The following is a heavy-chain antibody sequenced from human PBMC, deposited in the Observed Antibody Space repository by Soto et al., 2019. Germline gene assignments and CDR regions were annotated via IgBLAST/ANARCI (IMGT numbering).Heavy chain of an antibody. J-gene: IGHJ4*02. V-gene: IGHV1-2*04. D-gene: IGHD2-15*01. CDR2: INPNSGGT. CDR1: GYTFTGYY. Sequence: ASVKVSCKASGYTFTGYYMHWVRQAPGQGLEWMGWINPNSGGTNYAQKFQGWVTMTRDTSISTAYMELSRLRSDDTAVYYCARASSVVAATFDDWGQGTLVTVSS. CDR3: ARASSVVAATFDD.